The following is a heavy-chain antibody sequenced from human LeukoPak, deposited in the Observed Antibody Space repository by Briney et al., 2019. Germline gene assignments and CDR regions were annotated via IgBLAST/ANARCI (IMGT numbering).Heavy chain of an antibody. D-gene: IGHD1-26*01. CDR2: IYYSGST. CDR1: GGSISSYY. CDR3: ARQIRGSSPFDY. J-gene: IGHJ4*02. Sequence: SETLSLTCTVSGGSISSYYWSWIRQPPGKGLEWIGYIYYSGSTNYNPSLKSRVTISVDTSKNQFSLKLSSVTAADTAVYYCARQIRGSSPFDYWGQGTLVTVSS. V-gene: IGHV4-59*08.